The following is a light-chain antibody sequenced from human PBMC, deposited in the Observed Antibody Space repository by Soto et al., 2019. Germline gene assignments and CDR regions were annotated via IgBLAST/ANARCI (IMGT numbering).Light chain of an antibody. Sequence: QSALTQPASVSGSPGQSITISCTGTSSDVGNYNLVSWYQQHPGKAPKLMIYEDSKRPSGVSNRFSGSKSGNTASLTISGLQAEDEADYYFCSYACSSTFVFGGGTKLTVL. CDR2: EDS. V-gene: IGLV2-23*02. CDR3: CSYACSSTFV. J-gene: IGLJ2*01. CDR1: SSDVGNYNL.